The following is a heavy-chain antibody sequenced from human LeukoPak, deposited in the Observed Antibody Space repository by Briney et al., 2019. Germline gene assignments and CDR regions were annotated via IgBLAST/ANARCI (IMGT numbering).Heavy chain of an antibody. J-gene: IGHJ4*02. Sequence: GGSLRLSCAASGFTFSSYAMHWVRQVPGKGLEWVAFISYDESNKYYADSVKGRFTISRDNSKNTLYLQMNSLRGEDTAVYYCARDSAEGGFDYWGQGTLVPVSS. D-gene: IGHD6-25*01. CDR1: GFTFSSYA. CDR2: ISYDESNK. CDR3: ARDSAEGGFDY. V-gene: IGHV3-30-3*01.